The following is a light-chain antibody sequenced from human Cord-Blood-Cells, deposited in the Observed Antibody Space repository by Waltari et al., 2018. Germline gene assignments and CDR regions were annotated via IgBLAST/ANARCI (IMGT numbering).Light chain of an antibody. CDR2: EVS. CDR3: SSYAGSYV. V-gene: IGLV2-8*01. Sequence: QSALTQPPSASGSPGPSVTISCTGTSSDVGGYNYVSWYQQHPGKAPKIMIYEVSKRPSGVPDRFSGSKSGNTASLTVSGLQAEDEADYYCSSYAGSYVFGTGTKVTVL. J-gene: IGLJ1*01. CDR1: SSDVGGYNY.